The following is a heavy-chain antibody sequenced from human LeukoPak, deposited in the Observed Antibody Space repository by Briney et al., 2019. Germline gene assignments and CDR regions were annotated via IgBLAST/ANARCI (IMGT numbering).Heavy chain of an antibody. Sequence: GGSLRLSCAASGFTFSSYAMHWVRQAPGKALEYVSAISSNGGSTYYANSVKGRFTISRDNSKNTLYLQMGSLRAEDMAVYYCARATGGHYDYWGQGTLVTVSS. V-gene: IGHV3-64*01. J-gene: IGHJ4*02. CDR1: GFTFSSYA. D-gene: IGHD1-1*01. CDR2: ISSNGGST. CDR3: ARATGGHYDY.